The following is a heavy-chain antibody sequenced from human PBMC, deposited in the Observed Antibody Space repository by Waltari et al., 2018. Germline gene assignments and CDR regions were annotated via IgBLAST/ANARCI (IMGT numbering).Heavy chain of an antibody. Sequence: QLQLQESGPGLVKPSETLSLTCTVSGGSISSSSYYWGWIRQPPGKGLEWIGSIYYSGSTYYNPSLKSRVTISVDTSKNQFSLKLSSVTAADTAVYYCALSLPPFMTIDYWGQGTLVTVSS. J-gene: IGHJ4*02. CDR2: IYYSGST. CDR3: ALSLPPFMTIDY. V-gene: IGHV4-39*07. CDR1: GGSISSSSYY. D-gene: IGHD4-17*01.